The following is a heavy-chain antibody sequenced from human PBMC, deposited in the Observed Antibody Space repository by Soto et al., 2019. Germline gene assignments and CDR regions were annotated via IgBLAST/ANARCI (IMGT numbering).Heavy chain of an antibody. J-gene: IGHJ1*01. CDR1: GYRFTGYY. CDR2: INPSGGST. V-gene: IGHV1-46*01. CDR3: ARGLEGYCTNGVCLEPSFQH. Sequence: XSVKVSCRASGYRFTGYYMHWVRQTPGQGLEWMGIINPSGGSTSYAQKFQGRVTMTRDTSTSTVYMELSSLRSEDTAVYYCARGLEGYCTNGVCLEPSFQHWRQGNLGTVSS. D-gene: IGHD2-8*01.